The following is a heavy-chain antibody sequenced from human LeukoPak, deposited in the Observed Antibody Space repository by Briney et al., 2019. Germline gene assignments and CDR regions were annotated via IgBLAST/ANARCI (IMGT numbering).Heavy chain of an antibody. V-gene: IGHV3-30*03. CDR2: ISYDGSNK. CDR1: GFTFSSYG. CDR3: ARVRTATLIPTLYYFDY. J-gene: IGHJ4*02. Sequence: PGGSLRLSCAASGFTFSSYGMHWVRQAPGKGLEWVAVISYDGSNKYYADSVKGQFTISRDNSKNTLYLQMNSLRAEDTAVYYCARVRTATLIPTLYYFDYWGQGTLVTVSS. D-gene: IGHD2-21*02.